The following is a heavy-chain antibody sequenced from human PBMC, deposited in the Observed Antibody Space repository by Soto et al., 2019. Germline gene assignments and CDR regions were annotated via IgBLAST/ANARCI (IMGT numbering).Heavy chain of an antibody. CDR1: GYTFTSYD. J-gene: IGHJ6*02. Sequence: VQLVQSGAEVKKPGASVKVSCKASGYTFTSYDINWVRQATGQGLEWMGWMNPNSGNTGYAQKFQGRVTMTRNTSISTAYMELSSLRSEDTAVYYCATNLGYCSSTSCYIYYGMDVWGQGTTVTVSS. CDR3: ATNLGYCSSTSCYIYYGMDV. CDR2: MNPNSGNT. V-gene: IGHV1-8*01. D-gene: IGHD2-2*02.